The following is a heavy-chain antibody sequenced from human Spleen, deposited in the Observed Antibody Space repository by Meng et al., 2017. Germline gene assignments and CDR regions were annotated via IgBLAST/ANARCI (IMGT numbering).Heavy chain of an antibody. CDR3: AAAWELLPPGY. Sequence: ELQLVESGGRLVQPGGSLRPSCAASGFTFSRYWLHWVRKVPGQGLVWVTRINPDGSSTSYADSVKGRFTISRDNAKNTLYLQINSLRAEDTAVYYCAAAWELLPPGYWGQGTLVTVYS. J-gene: IGHJ4*02. CDR1: GFTFSRYW. CDR2: INPDGSST. D-gene: IGHD1-26*01. V-gene: IGHV3-74*01.